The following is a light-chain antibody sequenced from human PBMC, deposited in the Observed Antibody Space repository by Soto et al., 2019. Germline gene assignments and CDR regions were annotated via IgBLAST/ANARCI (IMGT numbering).Light chain of an antibody. Sequence: QSVLNQPHSASGTPGQRVTISCSGSSSNIGSNTVNWYQQLPGTAPKLLIDSNNQRPSGVPDLFSGSKSGTSASLAISGLQAADEADYYFAAWDESLNVVVFRGRTKLTVL. CDR3: AAWDESLNVVV. J-gene: IGLJ2*01. V-gene: IGLV1-44*01. CDR2: SNN. CDR1: SSNIGSNT.